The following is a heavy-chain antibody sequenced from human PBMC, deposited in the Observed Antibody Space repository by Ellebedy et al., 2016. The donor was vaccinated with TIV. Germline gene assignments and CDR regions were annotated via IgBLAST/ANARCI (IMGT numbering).Heavy chain of an antibody. CDR2: INHSGST. CDR1: GGSISRSSSY. CDR3: ARDKGAYDFWSGYSGYYYGMDV. D-gene: IGHD3-3*01. Sequence: SETLSLTCTVSGGSISRSSSYWGWIRQPPGKGLEWIGEINHSGSTKYDPSLKSRVTISLDESKNQYSLHLSAMTAADTAVYYCARDKGAYDFWSGYSGYYYGMDVWGQGTTVTVSS. V-gene: IGHV4-39*07. J-gene: IGHJ6*02.